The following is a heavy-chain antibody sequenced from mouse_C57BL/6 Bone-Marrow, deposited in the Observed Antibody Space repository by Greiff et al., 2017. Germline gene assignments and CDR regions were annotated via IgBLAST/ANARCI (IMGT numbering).Heavy chain of an antibody. J-gene: IGHJ1*03. CDR2: IDPSDSET. CDR3: ARRDYYGTDWYFDV. V-gene: IGHV1-52*01. CDR1: GYTFTSYW. D-gene: IGHD1-1*01. Sequence: QVQLQQPGAELVRPGSSVKLSCKASGYTFTSYWMHWVKQRPIQGLEWIGNIDPSDSETHYNQKFKDKATLTVDKSSSTAYMQLSSLTSEDSAVYYCARRDYYGTDWYFDVWGTGTTVTVSS.